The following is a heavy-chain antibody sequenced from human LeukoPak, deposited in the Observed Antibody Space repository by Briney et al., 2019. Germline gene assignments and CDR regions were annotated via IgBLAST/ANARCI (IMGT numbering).Heavy chain of an antibody. Sequence: GGSLRLSCAASGFTFSDYYMSWIRQAPGKGLEWVSYISSSGSTIYYADSVKGRFTISRDNAKNSLYLQMNSLRAEDTAVYYCASTRYYYDSSGYSGFDYWGQGTLVTVSS. CDR3: ASTRYYYDSSGYSGFDY. V-gene: IGHV3-11*01. D-gene: IGHD3-22*01. J-gene: IGHJ4*02. CDR1: GFTFSDYY. CDR2: ISSSGSTI.